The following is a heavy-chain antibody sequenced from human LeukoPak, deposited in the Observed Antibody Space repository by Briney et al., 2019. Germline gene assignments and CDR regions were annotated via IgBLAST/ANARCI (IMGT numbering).Heavy chain of an antibody. Sequence: ASVKVSCKAPGYTFTSYGISWVRQAPGQGLEWMGWISAYNGNTNYAQKLQGRVTMTTDTSTSTAYMELRSLRSDDTAVYYCASPSGSYLYFQHWGQGTLVTVSS. CDR2: ISAYNGNT. J-gene: IGHJ1*01. D-gene: IGHD1-26*01. CDR3: ASPSGSYLYFQH. V-gene: IGHV1-18*01. CDR1: GYTFTSYG.